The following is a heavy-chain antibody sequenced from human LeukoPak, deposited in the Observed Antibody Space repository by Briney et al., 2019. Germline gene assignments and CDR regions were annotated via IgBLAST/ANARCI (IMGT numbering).Heavy chain of an antibody. CDR2: IDTAGNT. D-gene: IGHD6-13*01. CDR3: ARAKMPGIQTAGRVNYFEF. V-gene: IGHV3-13*01. Sequence: GGSLRLSCAASEFTFSSYDMHWVRQATGKGLEWVSTIDTAGNTWYPDSVKGRFTISRENAKNSLTLQMNSLRVGDTAVYYCARAKMPGIQTAGRVNYFEFWGQGTTVTVSS. CDR1: EFTFSSYD. J-gene: IGHJ6*02.